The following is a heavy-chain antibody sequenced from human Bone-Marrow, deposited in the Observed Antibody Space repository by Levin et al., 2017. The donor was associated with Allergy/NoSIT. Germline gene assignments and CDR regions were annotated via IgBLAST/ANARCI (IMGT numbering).Heavy chain of an antibody. CDR3: ARGDYGYVWGNYRSTENFDY. CDR2: IKQDGSEK. V-gene: IGHV3-7*01. CDR1: GFTFSNYW. Sequence: PGGSLRLSCEASGFTFSNYWMNWVRQAPGKGLEWVANIKQDGSEKNYVDSVRGRFTISRDNSKNSLFLQVNSLRAEDTAVYYCARGDYGYVWGNYRSTENFDYWGQGTLVTVSS. J-gene: IGHJ4*02. D-gene: IGHD3-16*02.